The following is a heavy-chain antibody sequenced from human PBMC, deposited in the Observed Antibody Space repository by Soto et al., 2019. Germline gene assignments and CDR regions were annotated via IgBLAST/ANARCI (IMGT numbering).Heavy chain of an antibody. V-gene: IGHV3-15*01. CDR2: IKSKTDGGTT. CDR3: TTDDPINKN. CDR1: GFTFINAG. J-gene: IGHJ4*02. Sequence: GGSLRISCAASGFTFINAGMSWVRQAPGKGLEWVGRIKSKTDGGTTDYAAPVKGRFTISRDDSKNTLFLQMNSLKTEDTAVYYCTTDDPINKNWGQGTLVTVSS.